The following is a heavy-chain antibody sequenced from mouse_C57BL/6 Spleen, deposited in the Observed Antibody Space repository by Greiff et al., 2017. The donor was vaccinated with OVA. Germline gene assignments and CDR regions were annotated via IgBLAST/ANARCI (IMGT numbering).Heavy chain of an antibody. D-gene: IGHD1-1*01. J-gene: IGHJ2*01. CDR1: GYTFTDYE. CDR3: TRSLRYFDY. V-gene: IGHV1-15*01. CDR2: IDPETGGT. Sequence: VQLVESGAELVRPGASVTLSCKASGYTFTDYEMHWVKQTPVHGLEWIGAIDPETGGTAYNQKFKGKAILTADKSSSTAYMELRSLTSEDSAVYYCTRSLRYFDYWGQGTTLTVSS.